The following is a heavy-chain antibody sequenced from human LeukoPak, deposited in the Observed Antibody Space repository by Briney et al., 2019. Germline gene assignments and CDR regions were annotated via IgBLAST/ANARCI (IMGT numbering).Heavy chain of an antibody. CDR2: TYWDDEK. Sequence: SGPTLVNPTQTLTLTCTFSGFSLSTSGVGVGWIRQPPGKALQWLALTYWDDEKYYSPSLKSRLSISRDTSRNQVVLTMTNMDPLDTGTYFCAHLYYFGSRSYYNVWFAPWGLGTLVSVSS. D-gene: IGHD3-10*01. CDR3: AHLYYFGSRSYYNVWFAP. CDR1: GFSLSTSGVG. V-gene: IGHV2-5*02. J-gene: IGHJ5*02.